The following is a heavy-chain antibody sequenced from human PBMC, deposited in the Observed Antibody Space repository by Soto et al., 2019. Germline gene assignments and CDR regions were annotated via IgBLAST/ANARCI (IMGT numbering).Heavy chain of an antibody. J-gene: IGHJ4*02. V-gene: IGHV1-24*01. D-gene: IGHD3-10*01. CDR3: ATVDYVTMVRGVINSNFDY. CDR2: FDPEDGET. Sequence: ASVKVSCKASVYTFTNYGISWVRQAPGKGLEWMGGFDPEDGETIYAQKFQGRVTMTEDTSTDTAYMELSSLRSEDTAVYYCATVDYVTMVRGVINSNFDYWGQGTLVTVSS. CDR1: VYTFTNYG.